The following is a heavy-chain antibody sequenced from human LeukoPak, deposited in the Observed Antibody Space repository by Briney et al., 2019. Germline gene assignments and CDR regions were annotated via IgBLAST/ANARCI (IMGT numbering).Heavy chain of an antibody. CDR1: GGSISSGSYY. Sequence: SQTLSLTCTVSGGSISSGSYYWSWIRQPAGKGLEWIGRFYTSGSTNYNPSLKSRVTISVDTSKNQFSLKLSSVTAADTAVYYCARDGCSGGTCSPYNWGQGTLVTVSS. J-gene: IGHJ4*02. CDR2: FYTSGST. CDR3: ARDGCSGGTCSPYN. V-gene: IGHV4-61*02. D-gene: IGHD2-15*01.